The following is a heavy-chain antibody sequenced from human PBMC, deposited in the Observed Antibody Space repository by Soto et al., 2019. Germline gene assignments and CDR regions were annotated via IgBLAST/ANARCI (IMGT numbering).Heavy chain of an antibody. Sequence: EVQLVESGGGLVKPGGSLRLSCAASGFTFSSYSMNWVRQAPGKGLEWVSSISSSSSYIYYADSVKGRFTISRDNAKNSVYLQMNSLRAEDTAVYYCARETGLYDYDPGYWGQGTLVTVSS. CDR1: GFTFSSYS. J-gene: IGHJ4*02. V-gene: IGHV3-21*01. CDR3: ARETGLYDYDPGY. D-gene: IGHD3-22*01. CDR2: ISSSSSYI.